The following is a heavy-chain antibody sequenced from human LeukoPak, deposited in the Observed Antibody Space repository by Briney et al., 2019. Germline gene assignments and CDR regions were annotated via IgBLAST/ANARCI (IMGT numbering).Heavy chain of an antibody. CDR1: GFTFSNAW. CDR3: SSSGWYSSGWYRYRDY. D-gene: IGHD6-19*01. Sequence: PGGSLRLSCAASGFTFSNAWMSWVRQAPGKGLEWVGRIKSKTDGGTTDYAAPVKGRFTISRDDSKNTLYLQMNSLKTEDTAVHYCSSSGWYSSGWYRYRDYWGQGTLVTVSS. J-gene: IGHJ4*02. CDR2: IKSKTDGGTT. V-gene: IGHV3-15*01.